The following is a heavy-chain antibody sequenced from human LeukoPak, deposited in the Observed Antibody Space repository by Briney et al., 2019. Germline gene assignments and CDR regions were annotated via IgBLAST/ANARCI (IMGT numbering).Heavy chain of an antibody. Sequence: GGSLRLSCAASGFXFSSYGIHWVRQAPGKGLEWVAVIWYDGSNKYYADSVKGRFTISRDNSKNTLYLQLNSLRAEDTAVYYCAREGEDYYDSSGPFDYWGQGTLVTVSS. CDR1: GFXFSSYG. J-gene: IGHJ4*02. CDR3: AREGEDYYDSSGPFDY. D-gene: IGHD3-22*01. CDR2: IWYDGSNK. V-gene: IGHV3-33*01.